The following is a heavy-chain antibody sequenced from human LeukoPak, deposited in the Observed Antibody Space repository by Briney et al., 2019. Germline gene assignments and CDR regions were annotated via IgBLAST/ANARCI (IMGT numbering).Heavy chain of an antibody. Sequence: SETLSLTCTVSGGSISSYYWSWIRQPPGKGLERIGYIYYSGSTNYNPSLTSRVTISVDTSKNQFSLKLSSVTAADTAVYYCARGYYYDSSGYFPTFDYWGQGTLVTVSS. V-gene: IGHV4-59*01. CDR2: IYYSGST. CDR3: ARGYYYDSSGYFPTFDY. D-gene: IGHD3-22*01. J-gene: IGHJ4*02. CDR1: GGSISSYY.